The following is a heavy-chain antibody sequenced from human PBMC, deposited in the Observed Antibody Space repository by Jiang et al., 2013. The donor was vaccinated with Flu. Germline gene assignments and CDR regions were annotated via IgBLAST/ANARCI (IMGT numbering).Heavy chain of an antibody. CDR3: AMHSSTWDYYYYMDV. D-gene: IGHD6-13*01. CDR2: IDPSDSYT. V-gene: IGHV5-10-1*01. Sequence: GAEVKKPGESLRISCKGSGYSFTSYWISWVRQMPGKGLEWMGRIDPSDSYTNYSPSFQGHVTISADKSISTAYLQWSSLKASDTAMYYCAMHSSTWDYYYYMDVWGKGTTVTVSS. J-gene: IGHJ6*03. CDR1: GYSFTSYW.